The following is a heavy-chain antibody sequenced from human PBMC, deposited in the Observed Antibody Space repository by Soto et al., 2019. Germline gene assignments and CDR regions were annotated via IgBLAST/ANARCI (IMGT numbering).Heavy chain of an antibody. V-gene: IGHV3-53*02. CDR3: ETYSSLDY. CDR1: GFTVSNNY. CDR2: IYSGGST. D-gene: IGHD6-13*01. Sequence: EVQLVETGGGLIQPGGSLRLSCAASGFTVSNNYMSWVRQAPGKGLEWVSLIYSGGSTYYADSVKGRFTISRDNSKNTLYLQMNSRRSKDTAVYYFETYSSLDYWGKGTLVTVSS. J-gene: IGHJ4*02.